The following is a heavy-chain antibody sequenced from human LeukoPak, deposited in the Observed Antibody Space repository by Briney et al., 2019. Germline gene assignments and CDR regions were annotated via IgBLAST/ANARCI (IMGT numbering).Heavy chain of an antibody. Sequence: GASVKVSCKASGGTFSSYAISWVRQAPGQGLEWMGGIIPIFGTANYAQKFQGRVTITADKSTSTAHMELSSLRSEDTAVYYCARHSSKVAPIDYWGQGTLVTVSS. CDR2: IIPIFGTA. D-gene: IGHD2-15*01. CDR1: GGTFSSYA. J-gene: IGHJ4*02. CDR3: ARHSSKVAPIDY. V-gene: IGHV1-69*06.